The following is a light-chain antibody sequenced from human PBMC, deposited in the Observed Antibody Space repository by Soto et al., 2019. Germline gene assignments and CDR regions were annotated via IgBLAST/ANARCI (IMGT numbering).Light chain of an antibody. CDR1: SSDVGGYNY. V-gene: IGLV2-11*01. CDR2: DVS. J-gene: IGLJ1*01. Sequence: QSALTQPRSVSGSPGQSVTISCTGTSSDVGGYNYVSWYQQHPGKAPKLMIYDVSKRPSGVPDRFSGSKSGNTASLTSSGLQAEDEADYYCCSYAGSPFGTGTKLTVL. CDR3: CSYAGSP.